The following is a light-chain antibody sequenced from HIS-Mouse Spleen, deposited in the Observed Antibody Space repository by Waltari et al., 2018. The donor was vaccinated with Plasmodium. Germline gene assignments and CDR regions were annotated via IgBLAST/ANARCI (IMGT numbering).Light chain of an antibody. CDR3: QQSYSTPT. CDR1: QTISSY. V-gene: IGKV1-39*01. CDR2: AAT. Sequence: DIQMTQSPSSLSASVGDRVTITCRASQTISSYLNWYQQKPGKAPKLLIYAATSVQSGVPSRLSGSGAGRDITLTISSLQPEEFATYYCQQSYSTPTFGQGTKLEIK. J-gene: IGKJ2*01.